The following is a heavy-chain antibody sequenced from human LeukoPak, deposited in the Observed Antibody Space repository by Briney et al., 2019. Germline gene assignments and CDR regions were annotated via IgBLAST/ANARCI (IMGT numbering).Heavy chain of an antibody. V-gene: IGHV3-74*01. CDR2: INSDGSST. Sequence: GGSLRLSCAASGFTFSSYWMHWVRQAPGKGLVWVSRINSDGSSTSYADSVKGRFTISRGNAKNTLYLQMNSLRVEDTAVYYCARDYSNYDWFDPWGQGTLVTVSS. CDR3: ARDYSNYDWFDP. J-gene: IGHJ5*02. D-gene: IGHD4-11*01. CDR1: GFTFSSYW.